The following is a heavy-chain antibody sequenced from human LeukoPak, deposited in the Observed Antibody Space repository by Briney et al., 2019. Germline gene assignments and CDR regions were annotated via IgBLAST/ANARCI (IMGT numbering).Heavy chain of an antibody. CDR2: ISPTSGGT. CDR1: GYTFTGYY. V-gene: IGHV1-2*02. D-gene: IGHD3-3*02. J-gene: IGHJ4*02. CDR3: ARDHEHSYDY. Sequence: ASVKVSCRASGYTFTGYYLHWVRQAPGQGLEWMGWISPTSGGTNYAQKFQGRITMTRDTSISTAYMELSRLRSDDTAVYYCARDHEHSYDYWGQGTLVTVSS.